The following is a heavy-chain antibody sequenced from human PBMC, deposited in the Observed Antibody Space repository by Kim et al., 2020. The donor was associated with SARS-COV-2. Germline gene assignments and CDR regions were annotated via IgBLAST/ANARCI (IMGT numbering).Heavy chain of an antibody. D-gene: IGHD6-13*01. V-gene: IGHV1-2*04. CDR3: ARDRGGSSWYFDY. CDR2: INPNSGGT. CDR1: GYTFTGYY. Sequence: ASVKVSCKASGYTFTGYYMHWVRQAPGQGLEWMGWINPNSGGTNYAQKFQGWVTMTRDTSISTAYMELSRLRSDDTAVYYCARDRGGSSWYFDYWGQGTLVTVSS. J-gene: IGHJ4*02.